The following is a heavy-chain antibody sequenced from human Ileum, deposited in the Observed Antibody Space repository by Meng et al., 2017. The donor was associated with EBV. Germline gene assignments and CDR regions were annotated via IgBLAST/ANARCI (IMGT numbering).Heavy chain of an antibody. J-gene: IGHJ5*02. V-gene: IGHV4-39*01. Sequence: QLQLRESGPXQVKPXXXLSLTCTXSDDSIISFYSWGWRRQPPGRGLEWIGSVHYTGSTYYSPSLKSRVTVSVDTSKDQFSLRLTSVTAADTAVYYCARPFPSWQSPRLDPFGALGQGNLVTVAS. D-gene: IGHD6-19*01. CDR2: VHYTGST. CDR3: ARPFPSWQSPRLDPFGA. CDR1: DDSIISFYS.